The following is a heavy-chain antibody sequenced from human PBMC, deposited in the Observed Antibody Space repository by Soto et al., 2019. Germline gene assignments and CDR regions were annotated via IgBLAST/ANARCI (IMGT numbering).Heavy chain of an antibody. J-gene: IGHJ5*02. CDR1: GGSISSGDYY. V-gene: IGHV4-30-4*01. CDR2: IYYSGST. D-gene: IGHD4-17*01. CDR3: ARATVTTEWFDP. Sequence: SETLSLTCTVSGGSISSGDYYWSWIRQPPGKGLEWIGYIYYSGSTYYNPSLKSRVTISVDTSKNQFSLKLSSVTAADTAVYCCARATVTTEWFDPWGQGTLVTVSS.